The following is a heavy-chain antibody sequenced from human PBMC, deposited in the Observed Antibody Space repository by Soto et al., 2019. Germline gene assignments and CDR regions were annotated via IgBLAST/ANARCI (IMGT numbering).Heavy chain of an antibody. CDR3: ARVPDR. V-gene: IGHV4-30-2*06. Sequence: TSETLSLTCSISGGSTSHFSDGSTTTYFWNWIRQSPGKGLEWIGYIYHSGSTYYNPSLKSRVTISVDRSKNQFSLKLSSVTAADTAVYYCARVPDRWGQGTLVTVSS. CDR2: IYHSGST. CDR1: GGSTSHFSDGSTTTYF. J-gene: IGHJ5*02.